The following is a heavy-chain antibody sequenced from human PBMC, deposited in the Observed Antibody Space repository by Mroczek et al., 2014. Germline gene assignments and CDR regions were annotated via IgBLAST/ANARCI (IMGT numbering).Heavy chain of an antibody. CDR3: AKDRTIVVVTAIDY. CDR1: GFTFSSYG. Sequence: VQLLESGGGVVQPGRSLRLSCAASGFTFSSYGMHWVRQAPGKGLEWVAVISYDGSNKYYADSVKGRFTISRDNSKNTLYLQMNSLRAEDTAVYYCAKDRTIVVVTAIDYWGQGTLVTVSS. V-gene: IGHV3-30*18. J-gene: IGHJ4*02. D-gene: IGHD2-21*02. CDR2: ISYDGSNK.